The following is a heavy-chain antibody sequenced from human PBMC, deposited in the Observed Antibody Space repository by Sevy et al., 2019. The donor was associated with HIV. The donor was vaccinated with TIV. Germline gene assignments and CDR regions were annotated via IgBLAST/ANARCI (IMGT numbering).Heavy chain of an antibody. CDR3: ATHAGIAAAGRVFDY. J-gene: IGHJ4*02. CDR2: TRNKADGYTT. V-gene: IGHV3-72*01. CDR1: GFTFSDHY. D-gene: IGHD6-13*01. Sequence: GGSMRLSCVASGFTFSDHYMEWVRQAPGKGLEWVGRTRNKADGYTTEYAASVKGRFTISRDESKNSLYVQMNSLKTEDTAVYYCATHAGIAAAGRVFDYWGQGTLVTVSS.